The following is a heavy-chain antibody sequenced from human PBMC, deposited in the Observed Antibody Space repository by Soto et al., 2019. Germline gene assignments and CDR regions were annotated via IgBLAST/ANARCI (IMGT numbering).Heavy chain of an antibody. CDR1: GGYISSTDHY. J-gene: IGHJ6*02. D-gene: IGHD2-15*01. CDR2: IYFAGSA. Sequence: PSETLSLTCTVSGGYISSTDHYWGWVRQPPGKGLEWLGSIYFAGSAFHNPALKSRATISVDTSRNQFSLRLTTVTASDTAVYYCARLVFHCLRGSCDDYSFYGLDVWGQGTKVT. CDR3: ARLVFHCLRGSCDDYSFYGLDV. V-gene: IGHV4-39*01.